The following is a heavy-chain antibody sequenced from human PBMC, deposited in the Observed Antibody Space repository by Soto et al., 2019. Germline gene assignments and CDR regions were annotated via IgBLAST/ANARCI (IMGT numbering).Heavy chain of an antibody. CDR3: AREGPKMATIDYFDY. V-gene: IGHV1-69*01. Sequence: QVQLVQSGAEVKKPGSSVKVSCKASGGTFSSYAISWVRQAPGQGLEWMGGIIPIFGTANYAQKFQGKVTITADESTSTAYMELSSLRSEDTAVYYCAREGPKMATIDYFDYGGQGTLVTVSS. CDR1: GGTFSSYA. D-gene: IGHD5-12*01. CDR2: IIPIFGTA. J-gene: IGHJ4*02.